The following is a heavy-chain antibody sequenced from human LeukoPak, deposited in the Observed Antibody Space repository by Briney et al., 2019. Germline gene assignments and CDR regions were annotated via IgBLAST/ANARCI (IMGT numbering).Heavy chain of an antibody. J-gene: IGHJ4*02. V-gene: IGHV1-69*01. CDR3: ARDHPVYSSSSGEGNFFDY. D-gene: IGHD6-6*01. CDR2: IIPIFGTA. CDR1: GGTFSSYA. Sequence: SVKVSCKASGGTFSSYAISWVRQAPGQGLEWMGGIIPIFGTANCAQKFQGRVTITADESTSTAYMELSSLRSEDTAVYYCARDHPVYSSSSGEGNFFDYWGQGTLVTVSS.